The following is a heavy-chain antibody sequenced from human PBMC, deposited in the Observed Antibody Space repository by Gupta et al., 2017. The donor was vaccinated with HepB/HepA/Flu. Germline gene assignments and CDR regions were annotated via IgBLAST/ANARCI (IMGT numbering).Heavy chain of an antibody. CDR2: IYPGDYDN. CDR1: GYNFTTYW. V-gene: IGHV5-51*01. D-gene: IGHD2-21*01. J-gene: IGHJ4*02. CDR3: ASRALISNYFDD. Sequence: EVLLVQSGAEVKKPGESLKISCKGSGYNFTTYWIGWVRQMPGKGREWMGIIYPGDYDNRDSPAFQGQVTISADKSTRTAYLQWRRLKAADNAMYYCASRALISNYFDDGGQGTLVTVSS.